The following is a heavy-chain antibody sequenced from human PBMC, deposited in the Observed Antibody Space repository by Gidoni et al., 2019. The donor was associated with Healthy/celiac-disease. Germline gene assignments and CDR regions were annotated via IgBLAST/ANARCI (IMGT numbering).Heavy chain of an antibody. Sequence: QVQLVESGGGVVQPGRSLRLSCAASGFTFSSYAMHWVRQAPGKGLEWVAVISCDGSNKYYADSVKGRFTISRDNSKNTLYLQMNSLRAEDTAVYYCARDRSAVAFDIWGQGTMVTVSS. CDR3: ARDRSAVAFDI. CDR1: GFTFSSYA. V-gene: IGHV3-30*04. CDR2: ISCDGSNK. D-gene: IGHD6-6*01. J-gene: IGHJ3*02.